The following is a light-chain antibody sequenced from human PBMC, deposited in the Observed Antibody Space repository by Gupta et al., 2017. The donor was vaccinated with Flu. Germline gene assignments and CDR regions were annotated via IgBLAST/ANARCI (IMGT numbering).Light chain of an antibody. Sequence: QPALTQPPSVSGSPGQSVTISCTGTSSDVGNYNRVSWYQQPPGTAPKLMIYEVSNRPSGVPDRFSGSKSGNTASLTISGLQAEDEADYYCSSYTSSYTYVFGTGTKVTVL. V-gene: IGLV2-18*02. CDR3: SSYTSSYTYV. CDR2: EVS. J-gene: IGLJ1*01. CDR1: SSDVGNYNR.